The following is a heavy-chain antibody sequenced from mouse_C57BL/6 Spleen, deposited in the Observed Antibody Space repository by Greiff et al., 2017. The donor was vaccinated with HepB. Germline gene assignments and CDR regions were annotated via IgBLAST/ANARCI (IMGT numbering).Heavy chain of an antibody. CDR2: INPYNGDT. V-gene: IGHV1-20*01. CDR3: ARVSRGTGTPFDY. D-gene: IGHD4-1*01. J-gene: IGHJ2*01. CDR1: GYSFTGYF. Sequence: EVQLQQSGPELVKPGDSVKISCKASGYSFTGYFMNWVMQSHGKSLEWIGRINPYNGDTFYNQKFKGKATLTVDKSSSTAHMELRNLTSEDSAVYYCARVSRGTGTPFDYWGQGTTLTVSS.